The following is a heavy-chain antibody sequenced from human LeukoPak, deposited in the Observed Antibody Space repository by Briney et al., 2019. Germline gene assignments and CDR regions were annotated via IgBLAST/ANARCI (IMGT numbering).Heavy chain of an antibody. CDR2: IHYSGST. CDR1: DDSINNHF. J-gene: IGHJ4*02. Sequence: SETLSLTCTVSDDSINNHFWSWVRQSPGRGLEWIGYIHYSGSTNYNPSLKSRVTISVDTSKNQFSLKLSSVTAADTAVYYCARGAELGELWDYWGQGTLVTVSS. V-gene: IGHV4-59*11. CDR3: ARGAELGELWDY. D-gene: IGHD3-16*01.